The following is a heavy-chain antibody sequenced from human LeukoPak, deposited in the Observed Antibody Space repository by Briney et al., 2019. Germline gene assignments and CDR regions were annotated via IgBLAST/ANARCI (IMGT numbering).Heavy chain of an antibody. CDR1: SFSISSGYY. J-gene: IGHJ4*02. CDR3: ARQVGGMTTVTADFDH. V-gene: IGHV4-38-2*02. CDR2: IHHSGSP. Sequence: SETLSLTCTVSSFSISSGYYWGWIRQPPGKGLEWIGSIHHSGSPYYKSSLKSRVTISLDMSRNQFSLKLNSVTAADTAVYYCARQVGGMTTVTADFDHWGQGTLVTVSS. D-gene: IGHD4-17*01.